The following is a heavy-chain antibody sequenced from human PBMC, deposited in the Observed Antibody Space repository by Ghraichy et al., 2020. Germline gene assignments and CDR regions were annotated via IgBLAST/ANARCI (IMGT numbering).Heavy chain of an antibody. CDR3: ARVRSPRTGMTTVVTPSSHYYYYMDV. Sequence: SVKVSCKASGGTFSSYAISWVRQAPGQGLEWMGGIIPIFGTANYAQKFQGRVTITADKSTSTAYMELSSLRSEDTAVYYCARVRSPRTGMTTVVTPSSHYYYYMDVWGKGTTVTVSS. V-gene: IGHV1-69*06. CDR1: GGTFSSYA. CDR2: IIPIFGTA. J-gene: IGHJ6*03. D-gene: IGHD4-23*01.